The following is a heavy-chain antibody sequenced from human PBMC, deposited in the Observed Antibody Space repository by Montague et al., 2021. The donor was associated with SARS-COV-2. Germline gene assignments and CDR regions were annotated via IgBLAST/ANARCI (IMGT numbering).Heavy chain of an antibody. CDR3: ARFLRRVVPAATGHWEKNYYHHSLPA. CDR1: GGSFSGGDYC. Sequence: SETLSLTCTVSGGSFSGGDYCWIWLRQPPGQGREGDGYHNDSNDXXPPSRSRVAHTVDSTNHRFSQTLSSVTAADTAVYYCARFLRRVVPAATGHWEKNYYHHSLPARGK. V-gene: IGHV4-30-4*02. D-gene: IGHD2-2*01. J-gene: IGHJ6*03. CDR2: YHNDSN.